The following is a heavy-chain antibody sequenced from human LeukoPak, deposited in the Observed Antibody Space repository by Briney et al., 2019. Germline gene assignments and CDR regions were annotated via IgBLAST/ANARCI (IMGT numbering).Heavy chain of an antibody. Sequence: ASVKVSCKASGYTFTGYYMRWVRQAPGQGLEWMGWINPNSGGTNYAQKFQGRVTMTRDTSISTAYMELSRLRSDDTAVYYCARVRTGYYDPLDYWGQGTLVTVSS. V-gene: IGHV1-2*02. CDR1: GYTFTGYY. CDR3: ARVRTGYYDPLDY. D-gene: IGHD3/OR15-3a*01. CDR2: INPNSGGT. J-gene: IGHJ4*02.